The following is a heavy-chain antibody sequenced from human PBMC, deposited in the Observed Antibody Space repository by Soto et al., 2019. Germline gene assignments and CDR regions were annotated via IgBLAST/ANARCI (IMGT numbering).Heavy chain of an antibody. V-gene: IGHV1-18*01. Sequence: ASVKVSCKASGYTFTSYGISWVRQAPGQGLEWMGWISAYNGNTNYAQKLQGRVTMTTDTSTSTAYMELRSLRSDDTAVYYCARGRYYDFWSGYDAFDIWGQGTMVTVSS. CDR1: GYTFTSYG. J-gene: IGHJ3*02. CDR2: ISAYNGNT. D-gene: IGHD3-3*01. CDR3: ARGRYYDFWSGYDAFDI.